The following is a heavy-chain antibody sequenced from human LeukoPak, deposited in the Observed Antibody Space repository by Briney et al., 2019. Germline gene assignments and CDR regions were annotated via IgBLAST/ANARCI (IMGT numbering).Heavy chain of an antibody. CDR1: GFTFSSYA. D-gene: IGHD3-9*01. V-gene: IGHV3-23*01. CDR2: ISGSGGRT. Sequence: GGSLRLSCAASGFTFSSYAMSWVRQAPGKGLEWVSAISGSGGRTYYAGSVKGRFTISRDNSKKTLYLQMNSLRAEDTAVYYCPKDGHYDILTGYYPFDYWGQGTLVTVSS. J-gene: IGHJ4*02. CDR3: PKDGHYDILTGYYPFDY.